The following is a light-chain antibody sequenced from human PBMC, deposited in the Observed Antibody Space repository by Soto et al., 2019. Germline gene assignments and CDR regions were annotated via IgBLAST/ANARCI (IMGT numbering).Light chain of an antibody. CDR2: GAS. CDR1: HSVISSY. J-gene: IGKJ4*01. Sequence: EIVLTPSPGTLSLSPLERATLYFRASHSVISSYLAWYQQKPGQAPRLLIYGASTRATGLPARFSGSGSGTQFTLTISSLQSEDFATYYCQQYYSYPLTCGGGTKGDI. V-gene: IGKV3-20*01. CDR3: QQYYSYPLT.